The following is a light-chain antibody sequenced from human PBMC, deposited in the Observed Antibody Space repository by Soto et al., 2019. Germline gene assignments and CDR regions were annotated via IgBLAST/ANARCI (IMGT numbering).Light chain of an antibody. J-gene: IGKJ2*01. V-gene: IGKV3-15*01. CDR1: QSVSSN. CDR3: QQYNNWPPYT. CDR2: GAS. Sequence: EIVMTQSPATLSVSPGERATLSCRASQSVSSNLAWYQQKPGQAPRLLIYGASPRATGIPARFSGSGSGTEFTLTISSLQSEDFAVYYWQQYNNWPPYTFGQGTKLEIK.